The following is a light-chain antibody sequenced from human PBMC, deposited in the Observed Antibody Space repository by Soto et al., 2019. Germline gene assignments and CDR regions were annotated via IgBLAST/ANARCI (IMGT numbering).Light chain of an antibody. CDR3: CSYAGSTTFAV. V-gene: IGLV2-23*02. Sequence: QSALTQPASVSGSPGQSITSSCTGTSSDVGNYNAVSWYQQHPGKAPKLMIYEDSKRPSGVSNRFYGSKSGNTASLTVSGLQAEDEADYYCCSYAGSTTFAVFGGGTKLTVL. J-gene: IGLJ3*02. CDR1: SSDVGNYNA. CDR2: EDS.